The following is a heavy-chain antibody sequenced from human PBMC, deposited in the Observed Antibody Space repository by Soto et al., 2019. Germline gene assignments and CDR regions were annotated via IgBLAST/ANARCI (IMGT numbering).Heavy chain of an antibody. CDR2: ISYDGSNK. J-gene: IGHJ3*02. V-gene: IGHV3-30*18. Sequence: GGSLRLSCAASGFTFSSYGMHWVRQAPGKGLEWVAVISYDGSNKYYADSVKGRFTISRDNSKNTLYLQMNSLRAEDTAVYYCAKQPHGYSYDAFDIWGQGTMVTVSS. CDR1: GFTFSSYG. D-gene: IGHD5-18*01. CDR3: AKQPHGYSYDAFDI.